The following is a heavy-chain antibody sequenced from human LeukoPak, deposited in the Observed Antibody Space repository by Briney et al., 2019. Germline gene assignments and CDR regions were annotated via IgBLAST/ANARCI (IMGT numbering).Heavy chain of an antibody. D-gene: IGHD6-19*01. CDR1: GGSISSGGYY. CDR3: ARSSGWYIGVLGYFDL. V-gene: IGHV4-34*01. CDR2: INHSGST. Sequence: PSETLSLTCAVSGGSISSGGYYWSWIRQPPGKGLEWIGEINHSGSTNYNPSLKSRVTISVDTSKNQFSLKLTSVTAADTAVYYCARSSGWYIGVLGYFDLWGRGTLVTVSS. J-gene: IGHJ2*01.